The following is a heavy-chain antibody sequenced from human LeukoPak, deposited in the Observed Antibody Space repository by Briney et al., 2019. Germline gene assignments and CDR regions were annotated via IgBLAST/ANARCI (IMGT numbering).Heavy chain of an antibody. CDR2: ISYDGSNK. V-gene: IGHV3-30*03. J-gene: IGHJ4*02. CDR3: ARANGGDYGYFDWLLSVYFDY. CDR1: GFTFSSYG. D-gene: IGHD3-9*01. Sequence: GGSLRLSCAASGFTFSSYGMHWVRQAPSKGLEWVAVISYDGSNKYYADSVKGRFTISRDNSKNTLYLQMNSLRAEDTAVYYCARANGGDYGYFDWLLSVYFDYWGQGTLVTVSS.